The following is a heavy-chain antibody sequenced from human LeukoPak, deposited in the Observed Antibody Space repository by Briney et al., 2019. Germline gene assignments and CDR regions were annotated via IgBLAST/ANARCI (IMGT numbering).Heavy chain of an antibody. J-gene: IGHJ4*02. V-gene: IGHV3-30*18. D-gene: IGHD3-22*01. CDR2: ISSDRNKK. CDR3: AKLNPWNYYDRSGYGYYFDY. CDR1: GFTFSSYD. Sequence: GGSLRLSCTASGFTFSSYDMHWVRQAPGKGLEWVAVISSDRNKKYYADSVRGRFTISRDNSKNTLYLQMNSLISEDTAVYYCAKLNPWNYYDRSGYGYYFDYWGQGTLVTVSS.